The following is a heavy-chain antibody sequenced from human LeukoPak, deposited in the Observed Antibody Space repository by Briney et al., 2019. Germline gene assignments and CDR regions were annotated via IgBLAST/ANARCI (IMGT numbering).Heavy chain of an antibody. V-gene: IGHV3-30*02. CDR2: IGFDGSKI. CDR1: GFTFSSHG. Sequence: PGGSLRLSCVASGFTFSSHGMQWVRQAPGKGLEWVAFIGFDGSKIYYADSVKGRFTISRDNSKNTVNLQMNSLRVEDTAVYYCAKDSDTYGHRHFDHWGQGTLVTVSS. D-gene: IGHD2-8*01. CDR3: AKDSDTYGHRHFDH. J-gene: IGHJ4*02.